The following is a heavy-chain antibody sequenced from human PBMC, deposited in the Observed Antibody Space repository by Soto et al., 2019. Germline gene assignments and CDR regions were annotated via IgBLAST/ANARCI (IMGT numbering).Heavy chain of an antibody. CDR2: IIPIFGTA. CDR3: AYPLRGTMVY. CDR1: GGTFSSYA. Sequence: QVQLVQSGAEVKKPGSSVKFSCKASGGTFSSYAISWVRHAPGHGLEWMGGIIPIFGTANYAQKFQGRVTITAEESTSTAYMELRSLRSEDTAVYYCAYPLRGTMVYWGQGTLVTVSS. V-gene: IGHV1-69*01. J-gene: IGHJ4*02. D-gene: IGHD3-16*01.